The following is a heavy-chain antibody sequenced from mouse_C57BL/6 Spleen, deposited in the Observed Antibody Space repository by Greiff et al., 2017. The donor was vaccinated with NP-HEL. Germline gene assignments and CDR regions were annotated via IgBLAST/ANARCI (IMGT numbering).Heavy chain of an antibody. Sequence: EVKLMESEGGLVQPGSSMKLSCTASGFTFSDYYMAWVRQVPEKGLEWVANINYDGSSTYYLDSLKSRFIISRDNAKNILYLQMSSLKSEDTATYYCARVQVATDYFDYWGQGTTLTVSS. V-gene: IGHV5-16*01. J-gene: IGHJ2*01. CDR3: ARVQVATDYFDY. D-gene: IGHD1-1*01. CDR2: INYDGSST. CDR1: GFTFSDYY.